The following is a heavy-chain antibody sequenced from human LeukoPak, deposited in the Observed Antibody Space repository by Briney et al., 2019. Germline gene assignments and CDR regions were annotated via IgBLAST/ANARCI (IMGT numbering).Heavy chain of an antibody. V-gene: IGHV4-39*01. CDR2: IYSSGTT. CDR1: GGSISSSSYY. Sequence: SETLSLTCTVSGGSISSSSYYWGWIRQPPGKGLEWIGSIYSSGTTYYNPSLKSRVTISVDTSKNQFSLKLSSVTAADTAVYYCARLPAVRDDYNLVFGYSDYWGQGTLVTVSS. CDR3: ARLPAVRDDYNLVFGYSDY. D-gene: IGHD5-24*01. J-gene: IGHJ4*02.